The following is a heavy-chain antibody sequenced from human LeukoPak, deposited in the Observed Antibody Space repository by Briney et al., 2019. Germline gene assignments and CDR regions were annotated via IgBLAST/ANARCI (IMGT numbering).Heavy chain of an antibody. D-gene: IGHD4-17*01. V-gene: IGHV3-73*01. CDR2: IKSKANNYAT. J-gene: IGHJ4*02. CDR3: TANGDSDY. Sequence: GGSLRLSCAASGFTFSGSTMHWVRQASGRGLEWVGRIKSKANNYATAYAASVKGRFIISRDDSKNTAYLQMNSLKTEDTALYYCTANGDSDYWGQGTLVTVSS. CDR1: GFTFSGST.